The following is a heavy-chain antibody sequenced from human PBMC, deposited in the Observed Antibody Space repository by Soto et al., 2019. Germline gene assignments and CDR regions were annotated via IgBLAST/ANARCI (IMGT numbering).Heavy chain of an antibody. CDR2: IKSTTDGGTT. Sequence: EVQLVESGGGLVKPGGSLRLSCAASGFTFNNAWMNWVRQAPGKGLEWVAHIKSTTDGGTTDYAAPVKGRFTISRDDSKNKLQLQMNSLKTADTGVYYCTADHGTSWNDYGGQGTLVNVSS. J-gene: IGHJ4*02. CDR3: TADHGTSWNDY. V-gene: IGHV3-15*07. CDR1: GFTFNNAW. D-gene: IGHD1-1*01.